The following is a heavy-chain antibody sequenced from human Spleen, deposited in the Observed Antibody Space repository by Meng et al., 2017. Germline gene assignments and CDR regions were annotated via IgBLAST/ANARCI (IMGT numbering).Heavy chain of an antibody. CDR3: ASALIYCSGGSCYSHYYYYGMDV. J-gene: IGHJ6*02. CDR2: INPSGGST. Sequence: ASVKVSCKASGYTFTSYYMHWVRQAPGQGLEWMGIINPSGGSTSYAQKFQGRVTMTRDTSTSTVYMELSSLRSEDTAVYYCASALIYCSGGSCYSHYYYYGMDVWGQGTTVTVSS. D-gene: IGHD2-15*01. CDR1: GYTFTSYY. V-gene: IGHV1-46*01.